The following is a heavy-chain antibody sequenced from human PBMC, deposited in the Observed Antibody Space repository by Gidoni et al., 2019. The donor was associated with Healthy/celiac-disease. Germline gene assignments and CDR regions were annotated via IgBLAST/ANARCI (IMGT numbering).Heavy chain of an antibody. CDR3: ATGLPDYGSADDAFDI. Sequence: QVQLVQSGAEVKKPGASVKVSCQVSGYTLTELSMHWVRQAPGKGLEWMGGFDPEDGETIYAQKFQGRVTMTEDTSTDTAYMELSSLRSEDTAVYYCATGLPDYGSADDAFDIWGQGTMVTVSS. CDR1: GYTLTELS. J-gene: IGHJ3*02. CDR2: FDPEDGET. D-gene: IGHD3-10*01. V-gene: IGHV1-24*01.